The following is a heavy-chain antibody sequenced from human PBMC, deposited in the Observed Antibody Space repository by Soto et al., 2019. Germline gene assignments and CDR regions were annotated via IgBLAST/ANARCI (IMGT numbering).Heavy chain of an antibody. D-gene: IGHD2-8*01. CDR1: GYTFTSYG. Sequence: ASVKVSCKASGYTFTSYGISWVRQAPGQGLEWMGWTSAYNGNTNYAQKLQGRVTMTTDTSTSTAYMELRSLRSDDTAVYYCARGPDCTNGVCYRRGHYYGMDVWGQGTTVTVSS. CDR2: TSAYNGNT. CDR3: ARGPDCTNGVCYRRGHYYGMDV. J-gene: IGHJ6*02. V-gene: IGHV1-18*04.